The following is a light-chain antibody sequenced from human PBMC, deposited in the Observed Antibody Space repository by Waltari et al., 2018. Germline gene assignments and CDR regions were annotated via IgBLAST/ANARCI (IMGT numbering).Light chain of an antibody. CDR2: AAS. CDR3: QQTYSFTRT. V-gene: IGKV1-39*01. Sequence: DIQMTQSPSTLSASVGDRVPITCRASQSISSWLAWYQQKPGKAPNLLIYAASSLQGGVPSRFSGSGSGRDFTLIITSLQPEDFATYYCQQTYSFTRTFGQGTKVEIK. CDR1: QSISSW. J-gene: IGKJ1*01.